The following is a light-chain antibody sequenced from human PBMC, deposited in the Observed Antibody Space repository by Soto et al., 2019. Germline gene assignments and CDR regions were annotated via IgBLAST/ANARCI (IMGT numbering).Light chain of an antibody. J-gene: IGLJ2*01. CDR1: SSDVGGYKY. Sequence: QSVLTQPASVSGSPGQSITISCTGSSSDVGGYKYVSWYQQLPGNAPKLILYDVNTRPSGISYRFSGSKSGNTASLTISGLQAEDDADYYCSSYTSRSTVVFGGGTKLTVL. CDR2: DVN. CDR3: SSYTSRSTVV. V-gene: IGLV2-14*01.